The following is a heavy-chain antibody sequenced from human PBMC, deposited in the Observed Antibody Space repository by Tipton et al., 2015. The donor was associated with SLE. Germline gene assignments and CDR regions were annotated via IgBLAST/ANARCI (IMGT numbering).Heavy chain of an antibody. CDR1: GFTFSSYW. D-gene: IGHD3-10*01. CDR2: IKQDGSEK. CDR3: AKAPGYYGSGSYSYFDY. Sequence: SLRLSCAASGFTFSSYWMSWVRQAPGKGLEWVANIKQDGSEKYYVDSVKGRFTISRDNSKNTLYLQMNSLRAEDTAVYYCAKAPGYYGSGSYSYFDYWGQGTLVTVSS. J-gene: IGHJ4*02. V-gene: IGHV3-7*03.